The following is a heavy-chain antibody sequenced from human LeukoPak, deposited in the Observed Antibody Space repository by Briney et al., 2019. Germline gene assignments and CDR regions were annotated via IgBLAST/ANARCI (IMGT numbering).Heavy chain of an antibody. CDR1: GYSFTSYW. J-gene: IGHJ4*02. CDR2: IYPGDSDT. Sequence: GESLKISCKGSGYSFTSYWIGWVRQMPGKGLEWMGIIYPGDSDTRYSPSFQGQVTISADKSNDAAYLQWSSLTSSDTAMYYCARLPAGSTGWPDYWGQGTLVTVSS. D-gene: IGHD6-19*01. V-gene: IGHV5-51*01. CDR3: ARLPAGSTGWPDY.